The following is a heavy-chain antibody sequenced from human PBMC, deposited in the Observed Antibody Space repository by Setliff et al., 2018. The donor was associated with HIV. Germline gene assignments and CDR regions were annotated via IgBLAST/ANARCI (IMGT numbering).Heavy chain of an antibody. CDR1: GDSLSRSTSY. CDR3: ARVGWSDGASHIVY. D-gene: IGHD6-19*01. CDR2: VYTTGDT. J-gene: IGHJ4*02. V-gene: IGHV4-61*10. Sequence: PSETLSLTCSVSGDSLSRSTSYWAWIRQPAGKGLEWIGHVYTTGDTDYNPSLKSRVTISLVPSKNQFSLKLNSVTPADTAVYYCARVGWSDGASHIVYWGQGALVTVSS.